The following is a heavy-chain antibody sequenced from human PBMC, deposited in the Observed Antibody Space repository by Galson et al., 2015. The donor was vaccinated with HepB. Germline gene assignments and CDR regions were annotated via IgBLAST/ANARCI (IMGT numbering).Heavy chain of an antibody. Sequence: QSGAEVKKPGESLKISCKGSGYSSTSYWIGWVRQMPGKGLEWMGIIYPGDSDTRYSPSFQGQVTISADKSISTAYLQWSSLKASDTAMYYCARQGFMVRGVIIPARFDPWGQGTLVTVSS. D-gene: IGHD3-10*01. CDR1: GYSSTSYW. J-gene: IGHJ5*02. CDR2: IYPGDSDT. CDR3: ARQGFMVRGVIIPARFDP. V-gene: IGHV5-51*01.